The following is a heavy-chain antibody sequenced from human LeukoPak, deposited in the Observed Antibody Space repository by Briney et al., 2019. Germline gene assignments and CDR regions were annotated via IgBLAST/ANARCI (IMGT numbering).Heavy chain of an antibody. D-gene: IGHD5-12*01. CDR2: IIPIFGTA. CDR3: AESATTEDYYYYYSMDV. CDR1: GGTFSSYA. Sequence: VASVKVSCKASGGTFSSYAISWVRQAPGQGLEWMGGIIPIFGTANYAQKFQGRVTITADESTSTAYMELSSLRSEDTAVYYCAESATTEDYYYYYSMDVWGQGTTVTVSS. V-gene: IGHV1-69*13. J-gene: IGHJ6*02.